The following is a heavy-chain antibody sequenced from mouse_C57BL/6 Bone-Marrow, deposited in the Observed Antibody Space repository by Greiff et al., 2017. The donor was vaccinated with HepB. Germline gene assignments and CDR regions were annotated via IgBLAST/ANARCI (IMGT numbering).Heavy chain of an antibody. J-gene: IGHJ4*01. V-gene: IGHV5-15*01. CDR1: GFTFSDYG. Sequence: EVKVVESGGGLVQPGGSLKLSCAASGFTFSDYGMAWVRQAPRKGPEWVAFISNLAYSIYYADTVTGRFTISRENAKNTLYLEMSSLRSEDTAMYYCARHNDFYYYAMDYWGQGTSVTVSS. CDR2: ISNLAYSI. D-gene: IGHD2-4*01. CDR3: ARHNDFYYYAMDY.